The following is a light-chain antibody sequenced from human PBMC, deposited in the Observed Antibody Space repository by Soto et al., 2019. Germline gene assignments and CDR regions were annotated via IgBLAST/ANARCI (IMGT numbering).Light chain of an antibody. Sequence: SALTQPASVSGSPGRSISISYTGTSSDVGGYNYVSWYQQHPGKAPKLMIYDVSNRPSGVSNRFSGSKSGNTASLTISGLQAEDEADYYCSSYTSSSTPYVFGTGTKVTVL. CDR3: SSYTSSSTPYV. J-gene: IGLJ1*01. CDR2: DVS. CDR1: SSDVGGYNY. V-gene: IGLV2-14*01.